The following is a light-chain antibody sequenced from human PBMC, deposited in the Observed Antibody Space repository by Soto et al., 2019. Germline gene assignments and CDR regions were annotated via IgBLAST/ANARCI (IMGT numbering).Light chain of an antibody. CDR2: SNN. CDR1: SSNIGAGFD. CDR3: QSYDISLTGPRV. Sequence: QSVLTQPPSVSGAPGQRVTISCTGSSSNIGAGFDVHWYQQLPGTAPKLLIYSNNNRPSGVPDRFSGSKSDTSASLAITGLRDEDEADYYCQSYDISLTGPRVFGTGTKLTVL. J-gene: IGLJ1*01. V-gene: IGLV1-40*01.